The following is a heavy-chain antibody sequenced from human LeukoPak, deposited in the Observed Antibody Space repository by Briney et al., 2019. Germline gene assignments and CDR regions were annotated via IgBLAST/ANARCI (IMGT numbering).Heavy chain of an antibody. CDR2: IYSGGST. V-gene: IGHV3-66*01. CDR1: GISFSSHG. J-gene: IGHJ4*02. D-gene: IGHD4-17*01. CDR3: ARAPVTIAYFDY. Sequence: GGSLRLSCAASGISFSSHGMNWVRQAPGKGLEWVSIIYSGGSTYYADSVKGRFTISRDNSKNTLYLQMNSLRAEDTAVYYCARAPVTIAYFDYWGQGTLVTVSS.